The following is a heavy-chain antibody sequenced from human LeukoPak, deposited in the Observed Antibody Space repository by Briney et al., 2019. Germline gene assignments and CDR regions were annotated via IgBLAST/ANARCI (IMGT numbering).Heavy chain of an antibody. J-gene: IGHJ5*02. CDR3: ARGRLGDWFDP. CDR1: GGSFSGYY. CDR2: INHSGST. Sequence: SETLSLTCAVYGGSFSGYYWNWIRQPPGKGLEWIGEINHSGSTNYNPSLKSRVTISVDTSKNQFSLKLSSVTAADTAVYYCARGRLGDWFDPWGQGTLVTVSS. V-gene: IGHV4-34*01. D-gene: IGHD3-16*01.